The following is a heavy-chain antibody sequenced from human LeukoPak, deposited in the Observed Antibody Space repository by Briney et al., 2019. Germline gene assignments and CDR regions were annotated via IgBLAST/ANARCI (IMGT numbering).Heavy chain of an antibody. D-gene: IGHD1-7*01. CDR3: ARDGITCTRDY. V-gene: IGHV3-7*01. CDR1: GFIFRSCW. CDR2: IDEHGFKT. Sequence: PGGSLRLSCAASGFIFRSCWMVWVRQAPGKGLEWVASIDEHGFKTYYAASVTGRFTISKDTAKNSLDLQMNSLRAEDTAVYYCARDGITCTRDYWGQGALVTVSS. J-gene: IGHJ4*02.